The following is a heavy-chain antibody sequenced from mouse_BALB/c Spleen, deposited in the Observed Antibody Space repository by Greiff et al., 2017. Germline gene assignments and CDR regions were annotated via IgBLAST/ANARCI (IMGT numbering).Heavy chain of an antibody. V-gene: IGHV3-2*02. Sequence: EVKVEESGPGLVKPSQSLSLTCTVTGYSITSDYAWNWIRQFPGNKLEWMGYISYSGSTSYNPSLKSRISITRDTSKNQFFLQLNSVTTEDTATYYCALGPRAWFAYWGQGTLVTVSA. J-gene: IGHJ3*01. CDR2: ISYSGST. CDR3: ALGPRAWFAY. CDR1: GYSITSDYA.